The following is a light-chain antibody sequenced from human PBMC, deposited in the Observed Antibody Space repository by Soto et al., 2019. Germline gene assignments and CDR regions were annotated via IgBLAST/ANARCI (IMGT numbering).Light chain of an antibody. V-gene: IGKV1-27*01. CDR3: QKYNSAPYT. Sequence: DIQMTQSPSSLSASVGDRVTITCRASLGISNYLACYQQKPGKVPELLISPASTLQSGVPSRFSGSGSGTYFTLTISSLQPEDVATYYCQKYNSAPYTFGQGTKLEIK. CDR1: LGISNY. CDR2: PAS. J-gene: IGKJ2*01.